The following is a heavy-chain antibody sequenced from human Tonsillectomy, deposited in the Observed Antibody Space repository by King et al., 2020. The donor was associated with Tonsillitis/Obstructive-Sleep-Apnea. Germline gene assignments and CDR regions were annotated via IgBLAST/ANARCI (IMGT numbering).Heavy chain of an antibody. Sequence: VQLVESGGGLVQPGGSLRLSCSASGFTFSSYAMHWVRQAPGKGLEYVSAISSSGRSTYYADSVKGRFTISRDNSENTLDLQMNSLRAEDTAVYYCVKDLDKGGYDLFYFDYWGQGTLVTVSS. CDR3: VKDLDKGGYDLFYFDY. CDR2: ISSSGRST. V-gene: IGHV3-64D*06. D-gene: IGHD5-12*01. J-gene: IGHJ4*02. CDR1: GFTFSSYA.